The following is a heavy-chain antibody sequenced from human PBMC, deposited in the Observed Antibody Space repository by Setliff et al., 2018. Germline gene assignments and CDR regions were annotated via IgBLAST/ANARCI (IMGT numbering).Heavy chain of an antibody. CDR2: FHTGGST. CDR1: GDSISSGSYY. J-gene: IGHJ4*02. Sequence: PSETLSLTCTVSGDSISSGSYYWTWIRQPAGKGLEWIGHFHTGGSTNYNRSLKSRVTISVDTSKNHFSLRLSSVTAADTAVYYCARQLCSGGSCYATTFDYWGQGTLVTVSS. D-gene: IGHD2-15*01. V-gene: IGHV4-61*09. CDR3: ARQLCSGGSCYATTFDY.